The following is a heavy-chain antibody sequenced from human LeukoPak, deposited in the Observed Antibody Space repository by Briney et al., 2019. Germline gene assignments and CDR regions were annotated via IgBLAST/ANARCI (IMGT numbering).Heavy chain of an antibody. CDR2: IYHSGST. Sequence: SETLSLTCAVSGGSINSNNWWSWVRQPPGKGLEWIGDIYHSGSTKYNPSLKSRVTISVDKSKNQFSLKLSSVTAADTAVYYCARDWTDSLIAFDIWGQGTMVTASS. V-gene: IGHV4-4*02. CDR3: ARDWTDSLIAFDI. J-gene: IGHJ3*02. D-gene: IGHD3/OR15-3a*01. CDR1: GGSINSNNW.